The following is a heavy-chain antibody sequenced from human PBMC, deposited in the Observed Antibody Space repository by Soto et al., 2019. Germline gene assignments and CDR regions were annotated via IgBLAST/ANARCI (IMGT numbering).Heavy chain of an antibody. D-gene: IGHD2-2*01. CDR2: INSDGSST. Sequence: PGGSLGLSCAASGFTFSSYWMHWVRQAPGKGLVWVSRINSDGSSTSYADSVKGQFTISRDNAKNTLYLRMNSLRAEDTAVYYCAREREPCSSTSCVGNWFDPWGQGTLVTVSS. CDR3: AREREPCSSTSCVGNWFDP. J-gene: IGHJ5*02. V-gene: IGHV3-74*01. CDR1: GFTFSSYW.